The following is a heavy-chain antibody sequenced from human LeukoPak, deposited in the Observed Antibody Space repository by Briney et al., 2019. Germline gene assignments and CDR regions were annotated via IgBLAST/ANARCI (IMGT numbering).Heavy chain of an antibody. CDR2: IYTSGST. D-gene: IGHD4-23*01. J-gene: IGHJ4*01. V-gene: IGHV4-61*02. CDR1: GGSISSGSYY. Sequence: PSQTLSLTCTVSGGSISSGSYYWSWIRQPAGKGLEWIGRIYTSGSTNYNPSLKSRVTISVDTSKNQFSLKLSSVTAADTAVYYCAGGWVVTPNYWGHGTLVTVSS. CDR3: AGGWVVTPNY.